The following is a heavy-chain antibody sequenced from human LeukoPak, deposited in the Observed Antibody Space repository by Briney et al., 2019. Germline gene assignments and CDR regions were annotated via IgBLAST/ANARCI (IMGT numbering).Heavy chain of an antibody. CDR3: ARGSFYHIAWDY. CDR1: GFTFSSYA. Sequence: TGGSLRLSCAASGFTFSSYAMHWVRQAPGKGLEYVSAISSNGGSTYYANSVKGRFTISRDNSKNTLYLQMGSLRAEDMAVYYCARGSFYHIAWDYWGQGTLVTASS. D-gene: IGHD2-21*01. J-gene: IGHJ4*02. CDR2: ISSNGGST. V-gene: IGHV3-64*01.